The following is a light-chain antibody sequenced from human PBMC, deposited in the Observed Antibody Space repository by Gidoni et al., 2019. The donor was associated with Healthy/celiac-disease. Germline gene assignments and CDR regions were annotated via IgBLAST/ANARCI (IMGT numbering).Light chain of an antibody. Sequence: EIVMTQSPATLSVSPGERATLSCRASQSVSSNLAWYPQKPGQAPRLLIYGASTRATGIPARFSGSGSGTEFTLTISSLQSEDFAVDYCQQYNNWLLYTFGQGTKLEIK. V-gene: IGKV3-15*01. J-gene: IGKJ2*01. CDR1: QSVSSN. CDR3: QQYNNWLLYT. CDR2: GAS.